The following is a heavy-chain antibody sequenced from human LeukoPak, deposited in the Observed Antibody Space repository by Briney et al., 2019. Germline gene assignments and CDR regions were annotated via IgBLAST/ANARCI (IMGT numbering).Heavy chain of an antibody. J-gene: IGHJ5*02. D-gene: IGHD1-26*01. V-gene: IGHV4-59*08. CDR2: IYYSGST. CDR1: GGSISSYY. Sequence: PSETLSLTCTVSGGSISSYYRNGIRQPPGKGPEWIGYIYYSGSTKYNPSLKSRVTISVDTSKNQFSLKLSSVTAADTAVYYCARQRVGAISWFDPWGQGTLVTVSS. CDR3: ARQRVGAISWFDP.